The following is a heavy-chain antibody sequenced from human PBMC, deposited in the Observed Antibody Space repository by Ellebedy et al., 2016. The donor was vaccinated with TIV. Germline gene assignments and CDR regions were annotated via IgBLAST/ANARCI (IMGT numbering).Heavy chain of an antibody. J-gene: IGHJ4*02. CDR3: VTEVVLGDTTDY. CDR2: TESQTEGGTT. V-gene: IGHV3-15*07. Sequence: PGGSLRLSCTAPGFTLIDAWMNWVRQAPGKGLEWVGRTESQTEGGTTLYAAPVKGRFTISRDDSMNTLYLQMNSLKTEDTAVYYCVTEVVLGDTTDYWGQGTLVTVSS. D-gene: IGHD1-26*01. CDR1: GFTLIDAW.